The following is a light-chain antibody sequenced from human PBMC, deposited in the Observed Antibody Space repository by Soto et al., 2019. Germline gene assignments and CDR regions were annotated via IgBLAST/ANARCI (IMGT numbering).Light chain of an antibody. Sequence: GWPQSPATISVSPGERATVSGRASQSISSNLAWYQQKPGQAPRLLIYGASSRATGIPDRFSGSGSGTDFTLSITSLQPEDFATYYCQQLNTYPVTFGGGAKV. CDR2: GAS. J-gene: IGKJ4*01. CDR3: QQLNTYPVT. CDR1: QSISSN. V-gene: IGKV3D-15*01.